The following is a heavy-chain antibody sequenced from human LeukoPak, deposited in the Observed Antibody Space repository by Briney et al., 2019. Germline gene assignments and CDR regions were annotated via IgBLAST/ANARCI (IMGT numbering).Heavy chain of an antibody. V-gene: IGHV3-30*02. J-gene: IGHJ4*02. CDR3: AKDSDFWSGPNFDY. CDR2: IRYEGSNK. D-gene: IGHD3-3*01. CDR1: GFTFSSYG. Sequence: GGSLRLSCAASGFTFSSYGMHWVRQAPGKGLEWVAFIRYEGSNKYYADSVKGRFTISRDNSKNTLYLQMNSLRAEDTAVYYCAKDSDFWSGPNFDYWGQGTLVTVSS.